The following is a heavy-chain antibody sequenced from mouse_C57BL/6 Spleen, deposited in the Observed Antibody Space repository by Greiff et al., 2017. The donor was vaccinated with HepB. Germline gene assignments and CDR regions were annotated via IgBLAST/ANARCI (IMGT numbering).Heavy chain of an antibody. J-gene: IGHJ1*03. Sequence: EVQLQESGPGMVKPSQSLSLTCTVTGYSITSGYDWHWIRHFPGNKLEWMGYISYSGSTNYNPSLKSRISITHDTSKNHFFLKLNSVTTEDTATYYCARNPEVDWYFDVWGTGTTVTVSS. CDR2: ISYSGST. V-gene: IGHV3-1*01. CDR1: GYSITSGYD. D-gene: IGHD1-1*01. CDR3: ARNPEVDWYFDV.